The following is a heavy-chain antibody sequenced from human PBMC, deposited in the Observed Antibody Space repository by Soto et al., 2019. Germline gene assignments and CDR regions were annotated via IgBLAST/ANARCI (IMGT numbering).Heavy chain of an antibody. CDR2: IYYSGST. J-gene: IGHJ4*02. Sequence: SETLSLTCTVSGGSISSYYWSWIRQPPGKGLEWIGYIYYSGSTNYNPSLKSRVTISVDTSKNQFSLKLSSVTAADTAVYYCARLGYDSSGYYYDYWGQGTLVT. CDR1: GGSISSYY. V-gene: IGHV4-59*08. D-gene: IGHD3-22*01. CDR3: ARLGYDSSGYYYDY.